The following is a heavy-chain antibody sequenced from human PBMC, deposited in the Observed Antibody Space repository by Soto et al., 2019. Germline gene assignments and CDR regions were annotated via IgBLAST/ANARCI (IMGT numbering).Heavy chain of an antibody. D-gene: IGHD6-13*01. CDR2: ISSSSSTI. Sequence: PGGSLRLSSAASGFNFSSYAMSWVRQAPGKGLEWVSYISSSSSTIYYADSVKGRFTISRDNAKNSLYLQMNSLRDEDTAVYYCARIAAAGNDAFDIWGQGTMVTVSS. V-gene: IGHV3-48*02. CDR3: ARIAAAGNDAFDI. J-gene: IGHJ3*02. CDR1: GFNFSSYA.